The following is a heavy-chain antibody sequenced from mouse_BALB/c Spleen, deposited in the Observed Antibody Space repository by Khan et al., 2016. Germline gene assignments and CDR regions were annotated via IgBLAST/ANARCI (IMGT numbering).Heavy chain of an antibody. V-gene: IGHV9-3*02. Sequence: QIQLVQSGPELKKPGETVKISCKASGYTFTNYGMNWVKQAPGKGLKWMGWINTNTGEPTYAEEFKGRFAFSLETSASTAYLQIINLKNEDTATYFCAEDYYGSNWFAYWGQGTLVTVSA. CDR1: GYTFTNYG. J-gene: IGHJ3*01. CDR3: AEDYYGSNWFAY. D-gene: IGHD1-1*01. CDR2: INTNTGEP.